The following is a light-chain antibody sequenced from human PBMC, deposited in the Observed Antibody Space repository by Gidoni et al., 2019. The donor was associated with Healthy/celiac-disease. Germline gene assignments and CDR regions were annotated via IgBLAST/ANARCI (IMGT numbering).Light chain of an antibody. CDR3: SSYAGSNNFVV. V-gene: IGLV2-8*01. Sequence: QSAMTQPPSAAGSPGQSVTISCTGTSSDVGGYNYVSWYQQHPGKAPKLMIYEVSKRPSGVPVRFSGSKSGNTASLTVSCLQAEDEADYYCSSYAGSNNFVVFGGGTKLTVL. CDR1: SSDVGGYNY. J-gene: IGLJ2*01. CDR2: EVS.